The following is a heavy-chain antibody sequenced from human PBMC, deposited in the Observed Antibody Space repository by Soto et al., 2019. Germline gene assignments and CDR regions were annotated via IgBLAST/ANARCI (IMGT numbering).Heavy chain of an antibody. Sequence: SDTLSLTCTVSGASLSSGSYYWSCILQPPGKGLELLGYISHSGRTNYVPSLKCRLTLSVGTSHNQFSLQLNSVTAAYTAVSYCSSGSSFDSWGQGTLVTVCS. CDR3: SSGSSFDS. CDR1: GASLSSGSYY. V-gene: IGHV4-61*01. D-gene: IGHD5-12*01. J-gene: IGHJ4*02. CDR2: ISHSGRT.